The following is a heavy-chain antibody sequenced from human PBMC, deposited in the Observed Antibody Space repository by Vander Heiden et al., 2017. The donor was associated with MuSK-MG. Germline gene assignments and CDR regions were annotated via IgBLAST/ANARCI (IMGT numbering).Heavy chain of an antibody. CDR3: ARDHDYGDYDAFDI. J-gene: IGHJ3*02. Sequence: QVQLVESGGGVVQPGRSLRLSCAASGFTFRSYGMHWVRQAPGKGLEWVAVIWYDGSNKYYADSVKGRFTISRDNSKNTLYLQMNSLRAEDTAVYYCARDHDYGDYDAFDIWGQGTMVTVSS. CDR2: IWYDGSNK. V-gene: IGHV3-33*01. CDR1: GFTFRSYG. D-gene: IGHD4-17*01.